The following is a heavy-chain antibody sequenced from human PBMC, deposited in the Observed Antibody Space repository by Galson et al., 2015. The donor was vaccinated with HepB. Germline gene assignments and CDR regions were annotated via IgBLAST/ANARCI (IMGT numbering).Heavy chain of an antibody. V-gene: IGHV3-33*01. CDR2: IWYDGSNK. Sequence: SLRLSCAASGFTFRSYGMHWVRQAPGKGLEWVAVIWYDGSNKYYADSVKGRFTISRDNSKNTVYLQMNSLRAEDTAVYYCARDTFLNYLGSGYPDYWGQGTLVTGSS. D-gene: IGHD3-10*01. J-gene: IGHJ4*02. CDR3: ARDTFLNYLGSGYPDY. CDR1: GFTFRSYG.